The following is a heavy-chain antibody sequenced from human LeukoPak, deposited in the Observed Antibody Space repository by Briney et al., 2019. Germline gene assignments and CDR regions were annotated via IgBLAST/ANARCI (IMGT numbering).Heavy chain of an antibody. V-gene: IGHV1-18*01. CDR1: GYTFTSYG. J-gene: IGHJ4*02. CDR3: ARTDSSGYYYLFQFDY. CDR2: ISAYNGNT. Sequence: ASVKVSCKASGYTFTSYGISWVRQAPGQGLEWMGWISAYNGNTNYAQKLQGRVTMTTDTSTSTAYMELRSLRSDDTAVYYCARTDSSGYYYLFQFDYWGQGTLVTVSS. D-gene: IGHD3-22*01.